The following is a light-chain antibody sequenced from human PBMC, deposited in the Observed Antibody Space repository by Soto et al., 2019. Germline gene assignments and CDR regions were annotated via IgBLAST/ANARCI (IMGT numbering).Light chain of an antibody. CDR2: GAS. Sequence: DIQMTQSPSSLSASVGDRVTITCRASQYISSYLNWYQQRPGKAPKLLIYGASRLQSGVPSRFSGSGSGTDFTLTIRSLQPEDLATYYCQQGYSTTWTFGQGTKVEIK. J-gene: IGKJ1*01. CDR3: QQGYSTTWT. V-gene: IGKV1-39*01. CDR1: QYISSY.